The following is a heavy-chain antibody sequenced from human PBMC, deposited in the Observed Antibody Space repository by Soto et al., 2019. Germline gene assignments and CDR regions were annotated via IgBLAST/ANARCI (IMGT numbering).Heavy chain of an antibody. J-gene: IGHJ3*02. D-gene: IGHD3-22*01. CDR3: AKEYYDSSGRSGYGYFDI. CDR2: ISGSGGST. CDR1: GFTFSSYA. Sequence: GGSLRLSCAASGFTFSSYAMSWVRQAPGKGLEWVSAISGSGGSTYYADSVKGRFTISRDNSKNTLYLQMNSLRAEDTAVYYCAKEYYDSSGRSGYGYFDIWGQGTMVTVS. V-gene: IGHV3-23*01.